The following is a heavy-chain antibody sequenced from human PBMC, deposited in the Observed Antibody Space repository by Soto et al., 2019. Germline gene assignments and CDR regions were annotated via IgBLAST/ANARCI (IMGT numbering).Heavy chain of an antibody. CDR3: ARSDCSSTSCAYYYYGMDV. J-gene: IGHJ6*02. D-gene: IGHD2-2*01. CDR2: ISSSGTYI. Sequence: PGGSLRLSCAASGFTFNDYSMDWVRQAPEKGLEWVSSISSSGTYIYYADSVKGRFAISRGNSKNTLYLQMNSLRAEDTAVYYCARSDCSSTSCAYYYYGMDVWGQGTTVTVSS. V-gene: IGHV3-21*01. CDR1: GFTFNDYS.